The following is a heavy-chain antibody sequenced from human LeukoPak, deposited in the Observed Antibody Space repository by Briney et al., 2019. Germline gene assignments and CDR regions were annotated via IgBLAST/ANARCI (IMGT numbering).Heavy chain of an antibody. CDR3: AIHSGSWTEPFDY. D-gene: IGHD6-13*01. Sequence: ASVKVSCKASGYTFTSYAMHWVRQAPGQRLEWMGWINAGNGNTKYSQKFQGRVTITRDTSASTAYMELSSLRSEDTAVYYCAIHSGSWTEPFDYWGQGTLVTVSS. CDR2: INAGNGNT. J-gene: IGHJ4*02. CDR1: GYTFTSYA. V-gene: IGHV1-3*01.